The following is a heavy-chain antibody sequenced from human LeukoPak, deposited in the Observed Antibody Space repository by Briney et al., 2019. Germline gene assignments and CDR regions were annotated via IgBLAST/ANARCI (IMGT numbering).Heavy chain of an antibody. J-gene: IGHJ4*02. D-gene: IGHD2-8*01. CDR2: VIHSGRI. V-gene: IGHV4-34*01. CDR3: ARGVLVMVYAAFDY. CDR1: GVSFNEYY. Sequence: PSETLSLTCGVYGVSFNEYYWTFIRRAPGKGLEWIGEVIHSGRINYNPTLKNRITISVDTSKNQFSLKLSSVTAADTAVYYCARGVLVMVYAAFDYWGQGTPVTVSS.